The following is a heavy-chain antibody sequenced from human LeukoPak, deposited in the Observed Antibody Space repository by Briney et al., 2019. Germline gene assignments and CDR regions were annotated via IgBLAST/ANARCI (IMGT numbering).Heavy chain of an antibody. CDR3: AKIEEMATISDY. J-gene: IGHJ4*02. Sequence: GRSLRLSCAASGFILNDYGMHWVRQAPGKGLDWVAVISYDGSNKYYADSVKGRFTISRDNSKNTLYLQMNSLRAEDTAVYYCAKIEEMATISDYWGQGTLVTVSS. CDR2: ISYDGSNK. V-gene: IGHV3-30*18. D-gene: IGHD5-24*01. CDR1: GFILNDYG.